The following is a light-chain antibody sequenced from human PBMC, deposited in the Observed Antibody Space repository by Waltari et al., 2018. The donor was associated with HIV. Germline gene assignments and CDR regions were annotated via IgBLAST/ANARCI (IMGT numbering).Light chain of an antibody. CDR2: DNN. CDR3: GTWDSSLSAGV. Sequence: QSVLTQPPSVSAAPGQKVTISCSGSSSNHGNNYVSWYQQLPGTAPKLLIYDNNKRPSGIPDRFSGSKSGTSATLGITGLQTGDEADYYCGTWDSSLSAGVFGGGTKLTVL. V-gene: IGLV1-51*01. J-gene: IGLJ3*02. CDR1: SSNHGNNY.